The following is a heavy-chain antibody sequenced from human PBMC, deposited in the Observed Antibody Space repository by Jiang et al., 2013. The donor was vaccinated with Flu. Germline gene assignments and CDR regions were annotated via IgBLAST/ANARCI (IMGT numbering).Heavy chain of an antibody. Sequence: GAEVKKPGSSVKVSCKASGGTFSSYAISWVRQAPGQGLEWMGGIIPIFGTANYAQKFQGRVTITADKSTSTAYMELSSLRSEDTAVYYCARVAPADSSGWYSDWFDPWGQGTLVTVSS. CDR3: ARVAPADSSGWYSDWFDP. CDR1: GGTFSSYA. CDR2: IIPIFGTA. V-gene: IGHV1-69*06. D-gene: IGHD6-19*01. J-gene: IGHJ5*02.